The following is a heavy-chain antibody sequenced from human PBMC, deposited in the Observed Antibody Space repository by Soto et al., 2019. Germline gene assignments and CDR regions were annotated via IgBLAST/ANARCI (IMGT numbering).Heavy chain of an antibody. V-gene: IGHV4-31*03. CDR1: GGSISSGGYY. D-gene: IGHD3-16*01. CDR2: IYYSGTT. J-gene: IGHJ4*02. CDR3: ARTFGGAPPFDY. Sequence: QVQLQESGPGLVKPLQTLSLTCTVSGGSISSGGYYWSWIRQHPGKGLEWIGYIYYSGTTYYNPSLKSRLTISVDTSKNQFSLKLSSVTAADTAVYYCARTFGGAPPFDYWGQGTLVTVSS.